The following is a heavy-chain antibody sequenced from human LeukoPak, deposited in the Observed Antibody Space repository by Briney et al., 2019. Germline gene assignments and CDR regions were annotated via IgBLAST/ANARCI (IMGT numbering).Heavy chain of an antibody. CDR3: AKDINYDSSGYQVPHAFDI. J-gene: IGHJ3*02. CDR2: ISGSGGST. Sequence: PGGSLRLSCAASGFTFSSYAMSWVRQAPGKGLEWVSAISGSGGSTYYADSVKGRFTISRDNSKNTLYLQMNSLRAEDTALYYCAKDINYDSSGYQVPHAFDIWGQGTMVTVSS. D-gene: IGHD3-22*01. CDR1: GFTFSSYA. V-gene: IGHV3-23*01.